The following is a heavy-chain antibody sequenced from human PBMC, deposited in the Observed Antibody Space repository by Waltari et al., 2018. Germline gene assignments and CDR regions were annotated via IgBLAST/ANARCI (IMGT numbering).Heavy chain of an antibody. V-gene: IGHV4-4*07. D-gene: IGHD3-22*01. J-gene: IGHJ4*02. Sequence: QVQLQESGPGLVKPSETLSLTCTVSGGSISNYFWSWIRQPAGKGLEWIGRIYASGSATDNPSLKSRVTMSVDTSKSQFSLKLSSVTAADTAVYYCARDRGKTMIPYFDYWGQGILVTVSS. CDR1: GGSISNYF. CDR2: IYASGSA. CDR3: ARDRGKTMIPYFDY.